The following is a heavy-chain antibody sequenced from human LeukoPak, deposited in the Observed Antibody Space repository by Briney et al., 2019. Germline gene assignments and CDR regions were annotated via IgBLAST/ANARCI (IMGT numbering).Heavy chain of an antibody. CDR2: ISYDGSNK. J-gene: IGHJ3*02. V-gene: IGHV3-30-3*01. CDR3: ARDYVEAFDI. Sequence: GGSLRLSCAASGFTFSTYTMHWVRQAPGKGLGWVAVISYDGSNKYYADSVKGRFTISRDNSKNTLYLQMNSLRAEDTAVYYCARDYVEAFDIWGQGTMVTVSS. CDR1: GFTFSTYT. D-gene: IGHD3-16*01.